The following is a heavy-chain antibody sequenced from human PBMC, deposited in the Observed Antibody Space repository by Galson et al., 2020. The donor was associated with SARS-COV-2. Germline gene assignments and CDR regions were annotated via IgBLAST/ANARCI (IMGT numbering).Heavy chain of an antibody. V-gene: IGHV1-24*01. D-gene: IGHD3-22*01. CDR2: LDPEDSRT. CDR1: GSSLTELS. Sequence: ASVKVSCKISGSSLTELSMHWVRQTPGKGLEWMGGLDPEDSRTIFAPALEGRVTMTEDTSTDTACMELSSLRSEDTAVYYCASRNSGYGIFYFDNWGQGTLVTVSS. J-gene: IGHJ4*02. CDR3: ASRNSGYGIFYFDN.